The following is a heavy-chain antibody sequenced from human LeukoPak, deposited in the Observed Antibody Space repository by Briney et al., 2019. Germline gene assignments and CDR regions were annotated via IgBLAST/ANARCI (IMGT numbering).Heavy chain of an antibody. CDR2: IYPGDSDT. V-gene: IGHV5-51*01. D-gene: IGHD1-26*01. CDR1: EYTFSNYW. J-gene: IGHJ5*02. CDR3: ARQNAGATENWFDP. Sequence: GESLQISCKGSEYTFSNYWIGWVRQMPGKGLECMGIIYPGDSDTRYSPSFQGQVTISADKSISTAYLQWNSLKASDTAMNYCARQNAGATENWFDPWGQGTLVTVSS.